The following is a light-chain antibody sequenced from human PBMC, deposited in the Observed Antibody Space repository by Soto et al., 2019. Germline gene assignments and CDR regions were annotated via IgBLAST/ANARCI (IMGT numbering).Light chain of an antibody. Sequence: DIQMTQSPSSLSASVGDEVTITCRASQSVTAYLNWYQQKPGKAPKLLIYAASTLQSGVPSRFRGSGSGTDFTLTISNLQPEDFAAYYCQQTYNPPFTFGPGTKVDIK. J-gene: IGKJ3*01. CDR2: AAS. V-gene: IGKV1-39*01. CDR3: QQTYNPPFT. CDR1: QSVTAY.